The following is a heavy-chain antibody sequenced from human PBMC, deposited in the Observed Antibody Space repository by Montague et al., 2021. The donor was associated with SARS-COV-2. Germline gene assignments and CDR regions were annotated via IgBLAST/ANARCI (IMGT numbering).Heavy chain of an antibody. V-gene: IGHV4-59*08. CDR1: GGSLTSYY. CDR3: ARFLVAGGVIYNWFDT. D-gene: IGHD3-16*01. Sequence: SETLSLTCTVSGGSLTSYYWNWIRQSPGKGLEWIGHIYFSGSTNYNPSLRSRVTISADTSRNQFSLKLDSVTAADTAVYYCARFLVAGGVIYNWFDTWGQGALVTVSS. J-gene: IGHJ5*02. CDR2: IYFSGST.